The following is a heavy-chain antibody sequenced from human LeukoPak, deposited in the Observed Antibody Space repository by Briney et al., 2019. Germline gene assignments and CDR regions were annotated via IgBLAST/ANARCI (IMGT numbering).Heavy chain of an antibody. Sequence: GGSLRLSCAASGFTFSSYAMHWVRQAPGKGLEWVAVISYDGSNKYYADSVKGRFTISRDNAKNSLFLQMNSLRVEDTAVYYCARDAGCFDLWGRGTLVTVSS. CDR2: ISYDGSNK. CDR1: GFTFSSYA. J-gene: IGHJ2*01. CDR3: ARDAGCFDL. V-gene: IGHV3-30*04.